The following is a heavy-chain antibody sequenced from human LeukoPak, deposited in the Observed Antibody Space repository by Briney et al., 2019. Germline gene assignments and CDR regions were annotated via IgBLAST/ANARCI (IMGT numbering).Heavy chain of an antibody. CDR3: AKGDNNILTGYYNSFDS. CDR1: GFTFSDYA. CDR2: VSGSGIST. J-gene: IGHJ4*02. V-gene: IGHV3-23*01. Sequence: GGSLRLSCAASGFTFSDYAMTWIRQAPGNGLEWVSTVSGSGISTYFADSVKGRFTISRDNSRNTVFLQMNSLRAEDTALFYCAKGDNNILTGYYNSFDSWGQGTLVTVSS. D-gene: IGHD3-9*01.